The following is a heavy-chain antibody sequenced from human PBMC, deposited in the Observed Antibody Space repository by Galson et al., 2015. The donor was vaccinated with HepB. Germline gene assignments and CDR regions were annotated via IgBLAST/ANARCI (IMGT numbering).Heavy chain of an antibody. CDR3: AKDFCRADNCNPFDY. D-gene: IGHD1-20*01. CDR2: IYNTGAT. Sequence: ETLSLTCSVSVDSFSSYYWSWIRQPPGKGLEWIGYIYNTGATNFNPSLKSRVTISMDTSRNQFSLKLRSVTAADTAVYYCAKDFCRADNCNPFDYWGQGTLVTVSS. CDR1: VDSFSSYY. J-gene: IGHJ4*02. V-gene: IGHV4-4*08.